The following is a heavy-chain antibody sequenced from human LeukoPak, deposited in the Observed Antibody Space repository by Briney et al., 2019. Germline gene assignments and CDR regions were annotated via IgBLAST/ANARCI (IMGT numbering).Heavy chain of an antibody. D-gene: IGHD3-10*01. CDR2: ISGSGGST. CDR1: GFTFSSYG. Sequence: GGTLRLSCAASGFTFSSYGISWVRQAPGKGLEWVSAISGSGGSTYYADSVKGRFTISRDNSKNTLYPQMNSLRAEDTAVYYCATRRSLVPNNDAFDIWGQGTMVTVSS. J-gene: IGHJ3*02. CDR3: ATRRSLVPNNDAFDI. V-gene: IGHV3-23*01.